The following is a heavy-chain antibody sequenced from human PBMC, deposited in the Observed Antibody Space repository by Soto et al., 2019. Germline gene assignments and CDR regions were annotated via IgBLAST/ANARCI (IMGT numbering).Heavy chain of an antibody. D-gene: IGHD3-22*01. CDR2: IYYSGST. CDR1: GGSISSYY. V-gene: IGHV4-59*01. Sequence: SETLSLTGTVSGGSISSYYWSWIRQPPGKGLEWIGYIYYSGSTNYNPSLKSRVTISVDTSKNQFSLKLSSVTAADTAVYYCASGGRARNYYDSSGYYWTFDSWGQETLVPVAS. CDR3: ASGGRARNYYDSSGYYWTFDS. J-gene: IGHJ4*02.